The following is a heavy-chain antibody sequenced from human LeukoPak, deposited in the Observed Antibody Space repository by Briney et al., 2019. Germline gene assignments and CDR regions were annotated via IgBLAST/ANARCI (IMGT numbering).Heavy chain of an antibody. CDR1: GFTFSNYA. J-gene: IGHJ4*02. CDR2: IRYDGSNK. CDR3: AKARASVPAAIGALGY. Sequence: GGSLRLSCAASGFTFSNYAMHWVRQAPGRGLEWVAFIRYDGSNKYYADSVKGRFTISRDNSKNTLYLQMNSLRAEDTAVYYCAKARASVPAAIGALGYWGQGTLVTVSS. D-gene: IGHD2-2*02. V-gene: IGHV3-30*02.